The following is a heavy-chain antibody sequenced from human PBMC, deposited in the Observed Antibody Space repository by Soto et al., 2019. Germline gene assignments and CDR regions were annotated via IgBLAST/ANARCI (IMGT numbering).Heavy chain of an antibody. CDR2: IYYSGST. CDR1: GGSISSSSYY. Sequence: PSETLSLTCTVSGGSISSSSYYWGWIRQPPGKGLEWIGSIYYSGSTYYNPSLKSRVTISVDTSKNQFSLKLSSVTAADTAVYYCARPAGEGAYYGMDVWGQGTTVTVSS. J-gene: IGHJ6*02. V-gene: IGHV4-39*01. D-gene: IGHD1-26*01. CDR3: ARPAGEGAYYGMDV.